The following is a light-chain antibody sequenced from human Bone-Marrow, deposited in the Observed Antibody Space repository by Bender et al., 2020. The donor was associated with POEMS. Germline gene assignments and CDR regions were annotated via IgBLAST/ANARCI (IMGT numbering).Light chain of an antibody. J-gene: IGLJ2*01. CDR3: SSWDYSLSGL. CDR1: SSNIGSNY. V-gene: IGLV1-47*01. CDR2: RDN. Sequence: QSVLTQPPSASGTPGQRVTISCSGSSSNIGSNYVYWYQQVPGTAPKLLIYRDNQRPSGIPDRFSASKSGTSASLAISGLRSEDEADYYCSSWDYSLSGLFGGGTKLTVL.